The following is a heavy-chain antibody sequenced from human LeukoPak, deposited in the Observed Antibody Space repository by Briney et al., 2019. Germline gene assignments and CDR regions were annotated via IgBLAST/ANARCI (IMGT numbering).Heavy chain of an antibody. V-gene: IGHV1-69*13. D-gene: IGHD6-13*01. CDR3: ARGRRRAIAAAGTIDY. Sequence: SVKVSCKASGGTFSSYAISWVRQAPGQGLEWMGGIIPIFGTANYAQKFQGRVTITADESTSTAYMELSSLRSEDTAVYYCARGRRRAIAAAGTIDYWGQETLVTVSS. CDR1: GGTFSSYA. CDR2: IIPIFGTA. J-gene: IGHJ4*02.